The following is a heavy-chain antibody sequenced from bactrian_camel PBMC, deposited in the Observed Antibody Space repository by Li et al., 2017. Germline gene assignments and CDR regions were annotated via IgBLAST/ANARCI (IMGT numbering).Heavy chain of an antibody. CDR1: GRLDGTNC. CDR3: AARGSWCTYEPLSARPFPY. D-gene: IGHD7*01. CDR2: IVTLGGTT. V-gene: IGHV3S54*01. J-gene: IGHJ4*01. Sequence: HVQLVESGGGSVEAGGSLRLSCEVSGRLDGTNCIGWFRQYPGKEREGVAAIVTLGGTTYYDDSVKGRFTISRDDENTVILRMNDLKVEDTAVYDCAARGSWCTYEPLSARPFPYWGHGTQVTVS.